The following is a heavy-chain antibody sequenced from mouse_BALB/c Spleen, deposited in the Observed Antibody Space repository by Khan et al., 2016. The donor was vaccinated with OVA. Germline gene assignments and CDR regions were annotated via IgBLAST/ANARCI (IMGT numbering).Heavy chain of an antibody. CDR3: ERDRIDN. J-gene: IGHJ2*01. V-gene: IGHV1-7*01. Sequence: QVRLQQSGTELAKPGASVKMSCKASGYTFTTYWMHWVKQRPGQGLEWIGYINPTSGYTDYNEKFKDKATLSADKSSSTAYMQLSSLTSEDSAVYYRERDRIDNGGQGTTLTVSS. CDR1: GYTFTTYW. CDR2: INPTSGYT.